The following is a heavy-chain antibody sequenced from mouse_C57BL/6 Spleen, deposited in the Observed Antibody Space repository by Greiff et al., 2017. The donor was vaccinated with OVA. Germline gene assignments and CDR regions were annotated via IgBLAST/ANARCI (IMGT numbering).Heavy chain of an antibody. Sequence: EVHLVESGGGLVKPGGSLKLSCAASGFTFSDYGIHWVRQAPEKGLEWVAYISSGSSTIYYADTVKGRFTISRDNAKNTLFLQMTSLRSEDTAMYYCARPYYSNYDAMDYWGQGTSVTVSS. V-gene: IGHV5-17*01. CDR2: ISSGSSTI. CDR3: ARPYYSNYDAMDY. J-gene: IGHJ4*01. D-gene: IGHD2-5*01. CDR1: GFTFSDYG.